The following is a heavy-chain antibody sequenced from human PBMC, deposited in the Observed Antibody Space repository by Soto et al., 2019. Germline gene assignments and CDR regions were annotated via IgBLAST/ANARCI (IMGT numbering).Heavy chain of an antibody. V-gene: IGHV3-15*07. Sequence: GGSLRLSCAASGFTFSNAWMNWVRQAPGKGLEWVGRIKSKTDGGTTDYAAPVKGRFTISRDDSKNTLYLQMNSLKTEDTAVYYCTTGGDFWSGYSGRAYYYYGMDVWGQGTTVTVSS. D-gene: IGHD3-3*01. CDR1: GFTFSNAW. CDR2: IKSKTDGGTT. J-gene: IGHJ6*02. CDR3: TTGGDFWSGYSGRAYYYYGMDV.